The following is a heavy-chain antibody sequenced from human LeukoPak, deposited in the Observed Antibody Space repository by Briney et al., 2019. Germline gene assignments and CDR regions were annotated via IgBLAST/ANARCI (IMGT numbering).Heavy chain of an antibody. Sequence: SETLSLTCSLWGRSIRTYDGSWLRQPPGGGLEGFGYIYHSGSTNYTPSLKSRVTISVDTSKNQFSLKLSSVTAADTAVYYCARGGGYASPIGYWGQGALVTVSS. D-gene: IGHD5-12*01. J-gene: IGHJ4*02. CDR2: IYHSGST. V-gene: IGHV4-59*13. CDR3: ARGGGYASPIGY. CDR1: GRSIRTYD.